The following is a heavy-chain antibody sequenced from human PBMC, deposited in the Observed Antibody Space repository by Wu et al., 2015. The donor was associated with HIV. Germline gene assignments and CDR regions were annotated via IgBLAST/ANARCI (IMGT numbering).Heavy chain of an antibody. D-gene: IGHD3-10*01. J-gene: IGHJ6*02. V-gene: IGHV1-69*05. CDR3: ARTGRMVRGVIITESRSMDV. CDR1: GGTFSSYA. Sequence: QVQLVQSGAEVKKPGSSVKVSCKASGGTFSSYAISWVRQAPGQGLEWMGGIIPIFGTANYAQKFQGRVTITTDESTSTAYMELSSLKSEDTAVYYCARTGRMVRGVIITESRSMDVWGQGTTVTVSS. CDR2: IIPIFGTA.